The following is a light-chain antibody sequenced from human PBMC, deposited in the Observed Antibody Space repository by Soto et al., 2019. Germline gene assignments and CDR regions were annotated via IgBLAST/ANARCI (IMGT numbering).Light chain of an antibody. CDR3: SSYSGSNNLLV. Sequence: QSALTQPPSASGSPGQSVTISYTGTSSDIGDYDYVSWYQQHPGKAPRLVIYEVDKRPSGVPDRFSGSKSGNTASLTVSGLQAEDESDYYCSSYSGSNNLLVFGGGTKLTVL. CDR1: SSDIGDYDY. J-gene: IGLJ2*01. CDR2: EVD. V-gene: IGLV2-8*01.